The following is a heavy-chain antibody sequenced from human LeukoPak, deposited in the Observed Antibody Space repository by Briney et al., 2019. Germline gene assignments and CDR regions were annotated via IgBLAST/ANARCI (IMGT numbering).Heavy chain of an antibody. V-gene: IGHV1-2*02. CDR2: INPNSGGT. Sequence: ASVKVSCEASGYTFTGYYMHWVRQAPGQGLEWMGWINPNSGGTNYAQKFQGRVTMTRETSITTAYMELSSLRSDDTAVYYCATRDAEYFQYWGQGTLVTVSS. J-gene: IGHJ1*01. CDR3: ATRDAEYFQY. CDR1: GYTFTGYY.